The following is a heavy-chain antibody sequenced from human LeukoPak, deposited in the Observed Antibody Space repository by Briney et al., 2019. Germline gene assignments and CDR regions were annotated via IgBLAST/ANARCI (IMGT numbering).Heavy chain of an antibody. V-gene: IGHV3-74*01. CDR2: VDYDGINT. CDR1: GFTFSTYW. Sequence: GGSLRLSCAASGFTFSTYWMHWVRQAPGKGLVWVSRVDYDGINTYYADTVKGRFTISRDNAKNTMYLQMTSLRVEDTAVYYCGSPEITGPLVRPAWGQRTLVTVFS. D-gene: IGHD1-14*01. CDR3: GSPEITGPLVRPA. J-gene: IGHJ4*02.